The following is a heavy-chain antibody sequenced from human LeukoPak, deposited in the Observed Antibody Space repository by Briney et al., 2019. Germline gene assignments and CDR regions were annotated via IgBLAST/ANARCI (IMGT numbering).Heavy chain of an antibody. D-gene: IGHD6-19*01. CDR1: GGSISSYY. J-gene: IGHJ3*02. CDR3: ARHGWHSSLDAFDI. Sequence: NPSETLSLTCTVSGGSISSYYWSWIRQPPGKGLEWIGFIFYSGTTNYNPSLKSRVTISVDTSKNQFSLKLSSVTAADTAVYYCARHGWHSSLDAFDIWGQGTMVTVSS. CDR2: IFYSGTT. V-gene: IGHV4-59*08.